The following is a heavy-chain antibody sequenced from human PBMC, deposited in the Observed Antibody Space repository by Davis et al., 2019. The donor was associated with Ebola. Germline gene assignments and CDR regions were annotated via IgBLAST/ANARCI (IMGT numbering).Heavy chain of an antibody. CDR3: AKGNYDSSGFWGYWFDP. V-gene: IGHV3-23*01. CDR2: ISGSGAST. J-gene: IGHJ5*02. D-gene: IGHD3-22*01. Sequence: GESLKISCAASGLRFVDYPMNWVRQAPGRGLEWVSSISGSGASTYFADSVKGRFTISRDNSENTLYLKMNSLTAEDTAIYYCAKGNYDSSGFWGYWFDPWGQGQLVTVSS. CDR1: GLRFVDYP.